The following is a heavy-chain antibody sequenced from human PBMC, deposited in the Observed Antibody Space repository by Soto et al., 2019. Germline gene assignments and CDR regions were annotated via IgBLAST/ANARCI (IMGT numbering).Heavy chain of an antibody. V-gene: IGHV4-34*01. CDR1: GGSFSGYY. D-gene: IGHD3-10*01. CDR3: ARSEGGVTTVRGVMYYYYYGMDV. Sequence: SETLSLTCAVYGGSFSGYYWRWIRQPPGKGLEWIGEINHNGSTNYNPSLKSRGTISVDTSTNQFSLKLSSVTAADTAVYYCARSEGGVTTVRGVMYYYYYGMDVWGQGTTVTV. J-gene: IGHJ6*02. CDR2: INHNGST.